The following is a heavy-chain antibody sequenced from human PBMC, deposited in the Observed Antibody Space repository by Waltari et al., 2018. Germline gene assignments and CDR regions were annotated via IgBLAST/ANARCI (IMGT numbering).Heavy chain of an antibody. D-gene: IGHD2-2*01. CDR2: INSDGSST. CDR1: GFTFSSYW. Sequence: EVQLVESGGGLVQPGGSLRLSCAASGFTFSSYWMHWVRQAPGKGLVWVARINSDGSSTISADAGKGRFTISGDNAKNTLYLQMNSLRAGDTAVYYCARGGIVVGWRGLAFDYWGQGTLVTVSS. CDR3: ARGGIVVGWRGLAFDY. V-gene: IGHV3-74*01. J-gene: IGHJ4*02.